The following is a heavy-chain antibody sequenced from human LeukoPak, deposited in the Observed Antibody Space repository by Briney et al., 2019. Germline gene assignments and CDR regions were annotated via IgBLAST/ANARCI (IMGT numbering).Heavy chain of an antibody. CDR1: GGSISSYY. CDR3: ARNRWLQLSDAFDI. Sequence: SETLSLTCTVSGGSISSYYWSWIRQPAGKGLEWIGRIYTSGSTNYNPSLKSRVTISVDTSKNQFSLKLSSVTAADTAVYYCARNRWLQLSDAFDIWGQGTMVTVSS. CDR2: IYTSGST. J-gene: IGHJ3*02. D-gene: IGHD5-24*01. V-gene: IGHV4-4*07.